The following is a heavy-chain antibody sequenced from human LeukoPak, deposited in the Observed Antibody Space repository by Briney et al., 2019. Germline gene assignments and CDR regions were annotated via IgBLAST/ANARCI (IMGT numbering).Heavy chain of an antibody. CDR2: IYYSGST. CDR1: DGSISSYY. CDR3: ARGYYGSGSYLLSY. V-gene: IGHV4-59*01. J-gene: IGHJ4*02. Sequence: SETLSLTCTVSDGSISSYYWSWIRQPPGKGLEWIGYIYYSGSTNYNPSLKSRVTISVDTSKNQFSLKLSSVTAADTAVYYCARGYYGSGSYLLSYWGQGTLVTVSS. D-gene: IGHD3-10*01.